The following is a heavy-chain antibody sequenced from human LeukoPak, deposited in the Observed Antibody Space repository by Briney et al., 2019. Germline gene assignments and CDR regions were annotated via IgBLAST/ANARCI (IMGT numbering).Heavy chain of an antibody. CDR2: ISGSGGST. CDR3: AKHLSSTSHGRYCSGGSCYLDAFDI. CDR1: GFTFSSYA. V-gene: IGHV3-23*01. Sequence: GGSLRLSCAASGFTFSSYAMSWVRQAPGKGLEWVSAISGSGGSTYYADSVKGRFTISRDNSKNTLYLQMNSLRAEDTAVYYCAKHLSSTSHGRYCSGGSCYLDAFDIWGQGTMVTVSS. D-gene: IGHD2-15*01. J-gene: IGHJ3*02.